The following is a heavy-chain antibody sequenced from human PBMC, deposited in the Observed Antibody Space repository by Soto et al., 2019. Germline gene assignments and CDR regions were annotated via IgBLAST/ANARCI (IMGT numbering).Heavy chain of an antibody. CDR1: GFTFSSYS. J-gene: IGHJ4*02. V-gene: IGHV3-48*02. Sequence: GGSLRLSCAASGFTFSSYSMNWVRQAPGKGLEWVSYISSSSSTIYYADSVKGRFTISRDNAKNSLYLQMNSLRDEDTAVYYCARQLILPGIAVAGTDYWGQGTLVTVSS. CDR2: ISSSSSTI. D-gene: IGHD6-19*01. CDR3: ARQLILPGIAVAGTDY.